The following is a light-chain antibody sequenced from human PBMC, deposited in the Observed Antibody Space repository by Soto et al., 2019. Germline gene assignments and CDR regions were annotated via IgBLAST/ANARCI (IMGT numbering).Light chain of an antibody. CDR3: QQYYTYAWT. Sequence: DIQMTQSPSTLPASVGDRLTITCRASQSISTWLAWYQQRPGKGPKLLIYKASNLQGGVSSRFSGSGSGTEFTLTISGLQPDDFATYYCQQYYTYAWTFGHGTKVEIK. CDR1: QSISTW. V-gene: IGKV1-5*03. CDR2: KAS. J-gene: IGKJ1*01.